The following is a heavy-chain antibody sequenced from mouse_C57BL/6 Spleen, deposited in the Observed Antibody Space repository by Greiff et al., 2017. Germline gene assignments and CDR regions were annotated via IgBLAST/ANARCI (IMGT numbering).Heavy chain of an antibody. J-gene: IGHJ2*01. Sequence: VQLKESGAELVKPGASVKLSCTASGFNIKDYYMHWVKQRTEQGLEWIGRIDPEDGETKYAPKFQGKATITADTSSNTAYLQLSSLTSEVTAVYYCAREGITTVVAGGYYFGYWGQGTTLTVSS. D-gene: IGHD1-1*01. V-gene: IGHV14-2*01. CDR2: IDPEDGET. CDR3: AREGITTVVAGGYYFGY. CDR1: GFNIKDYY.